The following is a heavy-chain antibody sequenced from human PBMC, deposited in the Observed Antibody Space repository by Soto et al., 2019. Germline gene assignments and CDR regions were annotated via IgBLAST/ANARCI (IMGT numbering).Heavy chain of an antibody. D-gene: IGHD3-3*01. J-gene: IGHJ6*02. V-gene: IGHV1-46*01. CDR1: GYTFTSYY. Sequence: QVQLVQSGAEVKKPGASVKVSCKASGYTFTSYYMHWVRQAPGQGLEWMGIINPSGGSTSYAQKFQGRVTMTRDTSTSTVYMELSSLRSEDTAVYYCARSDYDFWSGYLSPGVGYYYGMDVWGQGTTVTVSS. CDR2: INPSGGST. CDR3: ARSDYDFWSGYLSPGVGYYYGMDV.